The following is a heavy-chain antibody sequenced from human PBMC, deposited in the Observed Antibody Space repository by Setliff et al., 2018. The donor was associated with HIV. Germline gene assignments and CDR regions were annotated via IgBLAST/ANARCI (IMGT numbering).Heavy chain of an antibody. CDR2: IKKDGSEK. D-gene: IGHD3-22*01. J-gene: IGHJ4*02. CDR1: GLTFSNYW. Sequence: LRLSCAASGLTFSNYWMGWVRQAPGKGMEWVANIKKDGSEKRYVDSVEGRFTVSRDNAKMSLYLQMNSLRAEDTAVYYCTREGGGIVVVTVDYWGQGTLVTVSS. V-gene: IGHV3-7*01. CDR3: TREGGGIVVVTVDY.